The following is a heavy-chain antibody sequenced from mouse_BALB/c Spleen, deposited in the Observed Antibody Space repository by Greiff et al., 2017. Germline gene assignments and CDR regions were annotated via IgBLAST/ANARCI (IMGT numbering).Heavy chain of an antibody. V-gene: IGHV1S29*02. J-gene: IGHJ4*01. CDR2: IYPYNGGT. CDR3: ARDDYYAMDD. Sequence: EVQLQQSGPELVKPWASVKISCKASGYSFTDYNMHWLKQSHGKSLEWIGYIYPYNGGTGYNQKFKSKATLTVDNSSSTAYMELSRLTSEDSAVYNSARDDYYAMDDWGQGTSVTVSS. CDR1: GYSFTDYN.